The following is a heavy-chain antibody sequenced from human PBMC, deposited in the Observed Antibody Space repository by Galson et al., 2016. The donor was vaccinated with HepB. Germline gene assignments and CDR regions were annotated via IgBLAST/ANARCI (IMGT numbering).Heavy chain of an antibody. J-gene: IGHJ4*02. D-gene: IGHD2-2*01. Sequence: TLSLTCTVSGDSVSSGGYYWSWIRQHPEKGLEWIGYIYWSGSTYYNPSLKSRVTISVDTSKNQFSLKLSSVTAADTAVYYCARKGYCSSASCYGGFDYWGQGTLVTVSS. V-gene: IGHV4-31*03. CDR3: ARKGYCSSASCYGGFDY. CDR2: IYWSGST. CDR1: GDSVSSGGYY.